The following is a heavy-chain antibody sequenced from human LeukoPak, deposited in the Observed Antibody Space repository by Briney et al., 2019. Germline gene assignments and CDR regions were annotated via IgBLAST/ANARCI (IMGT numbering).Heavy chain of an antibody. V-gene: IGHV4-34*01. J-gene: IGHJ4*02. CDR1: GGSFYCYY. Sequence: PSETLSLTCTVYGGSFYCYYWSWIRQPPGKGLEWIGEISHSGTTNYNPSLKSRVTMSLDTSKNHFSLKVNSVTAADTAVYYSARAPVRFLEPFDQWGQGTLVTVSS. CDR2: ISHSGTT. D-gene: IGHD3-3*01. CDR3: ARAPVRFLEPFDQ.